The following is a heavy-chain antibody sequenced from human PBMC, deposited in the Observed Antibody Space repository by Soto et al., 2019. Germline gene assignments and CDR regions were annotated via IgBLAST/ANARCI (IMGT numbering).Heavy chain of an antibody. CDR3: AKGPRAGGKYCFDY. V-gene: IGHV3-23*01. CDR2: ISDSGGST. Sequence: GGSLRLSCAASGFTFSSYAMSWVRQAPGKGLEWVSAISDSGGSTYYADSVKGRFTISRDNSKNTLYLQMISLRAEDTAVYYCAKGPRAGGKYCFDYWGQGTLVTVSS. D-gene: IGHD3-16*01. CDR1: GFTFSSYA. J-gene: IGHJ4*02.